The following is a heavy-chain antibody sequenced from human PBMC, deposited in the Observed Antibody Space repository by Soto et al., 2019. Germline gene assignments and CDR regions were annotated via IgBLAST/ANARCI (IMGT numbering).Heavy chain of an antibody. J-gene: IGHJ4*02. CDR2: VYYSGTT. D-gene: IGHD1-26*01. CDR1: GGSIRNGDYY. CDR3: VTVNLVGAAYYFDY. Sequence: QVQLQEWGPGLVKPSQTLSLTCTVSGGSIRNGDYYWGWIRQPPGKGLEWIGYVYYSGTTYSHPSLNSRVSISVDTSENQFSLRLTSVTAADTAVYYCVTVNLVGAAYYFDYWGPGTLVTASS. V-gene: IGHV4-30-4*01.